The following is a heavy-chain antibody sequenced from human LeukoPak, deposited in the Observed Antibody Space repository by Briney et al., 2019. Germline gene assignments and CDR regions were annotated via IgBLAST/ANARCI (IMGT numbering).Heavy chain of an antibody. D-gene: IGHD6-19*01. Sequence: SETLSLTCTVSGGSISSYYWSWIRQPPGKGLEWIGYIYYSGSTNYNPSLKSRVTISVDTSKNQFSLKLSSVTAADTAVYYCAGGSGWYQRDDYWGQGTLVTVSS. CDR2: IYYSGST. V-gene: IGHV4-59*01. J-gene: IGHJ4*02. CDR1: GGSISSYY. CDR3: AGGSGWYQRDDY.